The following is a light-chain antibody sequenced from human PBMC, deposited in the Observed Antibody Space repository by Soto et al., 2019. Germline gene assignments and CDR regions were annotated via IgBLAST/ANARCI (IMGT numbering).Light chain of an antibody. J-gene: IGLJ2*01. CDR1: SGHSNYA. Sequence: QSVLTQSPSASASLGASVKLTCTLSSGHSNYAIAWHQQQPEKGPRYLMILNSDGSHNKGDGIPDRFSGSSSGAERYLTISSLQSEDEADYYCQTWGTGIQVFGGGTKVTVL. CDR3: QTWGTGIQV. CDR2: LNSDGSH. V-gene: IGLV4-69*01.